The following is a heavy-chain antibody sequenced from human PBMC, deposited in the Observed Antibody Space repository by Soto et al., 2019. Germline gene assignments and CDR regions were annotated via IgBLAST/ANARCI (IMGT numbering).Heavy chain of an antibody. CDR2: IYHSGST. J-gene: IGHJ4*02. V-gene: IGHV4-59*01. CDR3: ARRWGPTFDF. CDR1: GGSISSYY. Sequence: SETLSLTCTVSGGSISSYYWGWIRQPPGKGLEWIGYIYHSGSTNYNPSLKSRVTISVDTSKNQFSLKLSSVTAADTAVYYCARRWGPTFDFWGQGTLVTVSS. D-gene: IGHD1-26*01.